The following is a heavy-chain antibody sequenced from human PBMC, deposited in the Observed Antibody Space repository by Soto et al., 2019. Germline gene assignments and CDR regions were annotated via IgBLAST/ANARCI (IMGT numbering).Heavy chain of an antibody. CDR2: IDPSDSYT. CDR1: GYSFTSYG. CDR3: ARLGDDSSGYYPYYYGMDV. J-gene: IGHJ6*02. V-gene: IGHV5-10-1*01. Sequence: GESLKISCKGSGYSFTSYGVSWVRQMPGKGLEWMGRIDPSDSYTNYSPSFQGHVTISADKSISTAYLQWSSLKPSDTAMYYCARLGDDSSGYYPYYYGMDVWGQGTTVTVSS. D-gene: IGHD3-22*01.